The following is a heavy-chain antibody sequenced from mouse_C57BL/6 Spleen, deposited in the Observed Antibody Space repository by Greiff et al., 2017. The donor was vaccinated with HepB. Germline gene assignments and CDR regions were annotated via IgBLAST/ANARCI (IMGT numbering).Heavy chain of an antibody. J-gene: IGHJ1*03. Sequence: EVQLQQSGPVLVKPGASVKMSCKASGYTFTDYYMNWVKQSHGKSLEWIGVINPYNGGTSYNQKFKGKATLTVDKSSSTAYMELNSLTSEVSAVYYCARLLDGFDVWGTGTTVTVSS. CDR2: INPYNGGT. V-gene: IGHV1-19*01. D-gene: IGHD1-1*01. CDR1: GYTFTDYY. CDR3: ARLLDGFDV.